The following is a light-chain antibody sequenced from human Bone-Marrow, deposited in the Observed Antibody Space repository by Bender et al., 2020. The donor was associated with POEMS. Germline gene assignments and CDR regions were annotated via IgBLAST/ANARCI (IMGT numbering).Light chain of an antibody. CDR3: CLYAGSSTLV. CDR1: SSDVGNYNL. Sequence: QSALTQPASVSGSPGQSITLSCTGTSSDVGNYNLVSWYQQHPGKAPKLLIYEVRKRPSGVSNRFSGSKSGNTASLTISGLQAEDEADYYCCLYAGSSTLVFGGGTKLTVL. V-gene: IGLV2-23*02. CDR2: EVR. J-gene: IGLJ2*01.